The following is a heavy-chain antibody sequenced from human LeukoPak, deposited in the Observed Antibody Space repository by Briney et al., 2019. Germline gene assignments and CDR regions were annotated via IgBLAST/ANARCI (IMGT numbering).Heavy chain of an antibody. CDR2: INYSGST. J-gene: IGHJ6*02. V-gene: IGHV4-34*01. D-gene: IGHD3-10*01. CDR1: GGSFSGNH. Sequence: SETLSLTCAVYGGSFSGNHWSWIRQPPGKGLEWIGEINYSGSTSYNPSLKSRVTMSVDTSKNRFSLKLSSVTAADTAVYYCARGEYGSGTYYKCGMDVWGQGTTVTVSS. CDR3: ARGEYGSGTYYKCGMDV.